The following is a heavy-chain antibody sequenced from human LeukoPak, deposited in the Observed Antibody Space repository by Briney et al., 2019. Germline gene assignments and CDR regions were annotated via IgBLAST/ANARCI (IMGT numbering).Heavy chain of an antibody. Sequence: KPSETLSLTCTVSGGSISSGYYWGWIRQPPGKGLEWIGSIYHSGSTYYNPSLKSRVTISVDTSKNQFSLKLSSVTAADTAVYYCARGAYYSRDFGYWGQGTLVTVSS. CDR1: GGSISSGYY. D-gene: IGHD6-13*01. CDR2: IYHSGST. J-gene: IGHJ4*02. V-gene: IGHV4-38-2*02. CDR3: ARGAYYSRDFGY.